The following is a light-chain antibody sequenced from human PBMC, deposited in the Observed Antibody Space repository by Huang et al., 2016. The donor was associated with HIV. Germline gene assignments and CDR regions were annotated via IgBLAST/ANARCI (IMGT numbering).Light chain of an antibody. CDR2: GAS. CDR1: QSVSSP. J-gene: IGKJ4*01. V-gene: IGKV3-15*01. CDR3: QQYNDWPLT. Sequence: EIMMTQSPATLSVSPGERATLSCRASQSVSSPLAWYQQKPGQAPRLLIYGASTRATGFPARFSGGGSGTEFTLTISSLQSEDFAVYYCQQYNDWPLTFGGGTRVELK.